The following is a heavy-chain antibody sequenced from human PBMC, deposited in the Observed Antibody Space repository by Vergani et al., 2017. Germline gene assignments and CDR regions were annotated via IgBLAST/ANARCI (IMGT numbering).Heavy chain of an antibody. J-gene: IGHJ5*02. V-gene: IGHV3-74*01. CDR3: ARGGDLGYCSSNSCLGGWFDP. Sequence: EVQLVESGGGLVQPGGSLRLSCAASGFTFSSYWMHWVRQAPGKGLVWVSRIDSDGSSTNYADSVKGRFTISSDNAKNTLLLQMNSLRAEDTAVYYCARGGDLGYCSSNSCLGGWFDPWGQGTLVTVSS. CDR1: GFTFSSYW. D-gene: IGHD2-2*01. CDR2: IDSDGSST.